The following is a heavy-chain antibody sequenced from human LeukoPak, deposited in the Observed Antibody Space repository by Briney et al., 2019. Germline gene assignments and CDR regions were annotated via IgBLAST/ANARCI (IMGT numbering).Heavy chain of an antibody. J-gene: IGHJ4*02. Sequence: SETLSLTCTASGGSISSYYWSWIRQPPGKGLEWIGYIYYSGSTNYNPSLKSRVTISVDTSKSQFSLKLSSVTAADTAVYYCARQSSSGWDPFDYWGQGTLVTVSS. V-gene: IGHV4-59*08. CDR3: ARQSSSGWDPFDY. D-gene: IGHD6-19*01. CDR2: IYYSGST. CDR1: GGSISSYY.